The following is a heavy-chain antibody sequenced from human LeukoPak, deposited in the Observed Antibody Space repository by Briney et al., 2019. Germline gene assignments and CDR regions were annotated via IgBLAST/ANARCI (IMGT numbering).Heavy chain of an antibody. CDR3: ARDRTAARRVNNYYYYYMDV. Sequence: GASVKVSCKASGYTFTSYAMNWVRQAPGQGLEWMGIINPSGGSTNYAQKFQGRVTMTRDMSTSTVYMELSSLRSEDTAVYYCARDRTAARRVNNYYYYYMDVWGKGTTVTVSS. J-gene: IGHJ6*03. CDR2: INPSGGST. V-gene: IGHV1-46*01. D-gene: IGHD6-6*01. CDR1: GYTFTSYA.